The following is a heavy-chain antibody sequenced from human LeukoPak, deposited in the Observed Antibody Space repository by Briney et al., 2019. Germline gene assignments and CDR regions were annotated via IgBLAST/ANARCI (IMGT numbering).Heavy chain of an antibody. D-gene: IGHD1-1*01. CDR2: IYSGVPT. J-gene: IGHJ4*02. V-gene: IGHV4-4*09. CDR1: GVSISRFY. Sequence: SETLSLTCTTSGVSISRFYWSWVRQPPGKGLEWIGNIYSGVPTYFNPSLKSRVIISVDTSKNQFSLNLTSVTAADTAMYYCVQTTGWPGFDYWGQGILVTVSS. CDR3: VQTTGWPGFDY.